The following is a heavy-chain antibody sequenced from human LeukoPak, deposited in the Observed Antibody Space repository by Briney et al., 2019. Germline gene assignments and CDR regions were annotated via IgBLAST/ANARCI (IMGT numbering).Heavy chain of an antibody. V-gene: IGHV3-66*01. Sequence: GGSLRLSCAASGFTLSSNYVGWVRQAPGKGLEWVSHIYSGGSTYHVDAVKGRFTISRDTSENMVFLQMNSLRAEDTAVYYCGKRGGFAKYYFDYWGQGTLVTVSS. CDR1: GFTLSSNY. CDR3: GKRGGFAKYYFDY. J-gene: IGHJ4*02. CDR2: IYSGGST. D-gene: IGHD3-16*01.